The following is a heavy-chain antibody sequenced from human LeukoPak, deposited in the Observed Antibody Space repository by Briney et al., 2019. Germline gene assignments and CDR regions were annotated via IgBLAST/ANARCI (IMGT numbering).Heavy chain of an antibody. D-gene: IGHD1-26*01. J-gene: IGHJ4*02. V-gene: IGHV3-73*01. CDR2: INSRANNHAA. Sequence: GGSLRLSCGGSGFTFSECAIHWVRQASGKGLEWVASINSRANNHAATYAASVKGRFTISRDDSKSTAYLQLNSLKTEDTAVYFCTRDGGSYSHLDYWGPGTLVTVSS. CDR1: GFTFSECA. CDR3: TRDGGSYSHLDY.